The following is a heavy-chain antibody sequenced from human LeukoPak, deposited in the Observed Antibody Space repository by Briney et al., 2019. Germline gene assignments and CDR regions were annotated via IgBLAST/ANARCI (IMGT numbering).Heavy chain of an antibody. Sequence: SETLSLTCAVYGGSFSGYYWSWIRQPPGKGLEWIGEINHSGSTNYNPSLKSRVTISVDTSKNQFSLKLSSVTAADTAVYYCARGPESYYYMDVWGKGPRSPSP. CDR3: ARGPESYYYMDV. CDR2: INHSGST. CDR1: GGSFSGYY. J-gene: IGHJ6*03. V-gene: IGHV4-34*01.